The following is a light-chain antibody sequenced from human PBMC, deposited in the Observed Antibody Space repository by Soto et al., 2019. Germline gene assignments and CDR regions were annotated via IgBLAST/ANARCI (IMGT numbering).Light chain of an antibody. V-gene: IGLV1-44*01. Sequence: QAVVTQPPSVSGTPGQRVTISCSGSSSNIGSNTVNWYQQLPGAAPKLLIYSNNQRPSGVPDRFSGSKSGTSASLAISGLQSDDEADYYCPAWDDSLSGVVFGGGTKVTVL. J-gene: IGLJ2*01. CDR2: SNN. CDR1: SSNIGSNT. CDR3: PAWDDSLSGVV.